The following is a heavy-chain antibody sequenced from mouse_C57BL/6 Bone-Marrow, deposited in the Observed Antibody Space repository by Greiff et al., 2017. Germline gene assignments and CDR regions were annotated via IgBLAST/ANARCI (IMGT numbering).Heavy chain of an antibody. V-gene: IGHV6-3*01. CDR1: GFTFSNYR. Sequence: EVQLVESGGGLVQPGGSMKLSCVASGFTFSNYRMNWVRQSPEKGLEWVAQIRVKSDNYATHYAVYVKGRFTISRDDSNSSVYLQRNNLRAEDTGIYYSTVHDSNSYYYSMDYWGQGTSITVSS. J-gene: IGHJ4*01. CDR3: TVHDSNSYYYSMDY. CDR2: IRVKSDNYAT. D-gene: IGHD2-5*01.